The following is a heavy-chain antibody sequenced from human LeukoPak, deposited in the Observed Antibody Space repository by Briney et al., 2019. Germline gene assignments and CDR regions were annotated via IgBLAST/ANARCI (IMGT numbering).Heavy chain of an antibody. CDR2: IIPIFGTA. Sequence: ASVKVSCKASGGTFSSYAISWVRQAPGQGLEWMGGIIPIFGTANYAQKFQGRVTITTDGSTSTAYMELSSLRSEDTAVYYCARRHEQWLVDWGQGTLVTVSS. D-gene: IGHD6-19*01. J-gene: IGHJ4*02. CDR1: GGTFSSYA. CDR3: ARRHEQWLVD. V-gene: IGHV1-69*05.